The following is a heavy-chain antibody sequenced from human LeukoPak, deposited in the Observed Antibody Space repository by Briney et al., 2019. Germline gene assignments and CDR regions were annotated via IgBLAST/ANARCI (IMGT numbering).Heavy chain of an antibody. CDR3: ARDLYYYDSSGYPRKLNWFDP. D-gene: IGHD3-22*01. CDR2: INPSGGST. V-gene: IGHV1-46*01. Sequence: ASVKVSCKASGYTFTSYYMHWVRQAPGQGLEWMGIINPSGGSTSYAQKFQGRVTMTRDTSTSTVHMELSSLRSEDTAVYYCARDLYYYDSSGYPRKLNWFDPWGQGTLVTVSS. CDR1: GYTFTSYY. J-gene: IGHJ5*02.